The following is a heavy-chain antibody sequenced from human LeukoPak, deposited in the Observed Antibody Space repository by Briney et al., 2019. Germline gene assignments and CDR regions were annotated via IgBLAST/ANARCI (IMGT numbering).Heavy chain of an antibody. J-gene: IGHJ4*02. V-gene: IGHV3-64*01. CDR3: ARDRAGFWSGYLDY. CDR2: ISGNGGST. D-gene: IGHD3-3*01. CDR1: GFTFSTYA. Sequence: QPGGSLRLSCAASGFTFSTYALHWVRQAPGKGLEYVSAISGNGGSTYYAISVKGRLAISRDNSKNTVYLQMSSLRAEEMAVYYCARDRAGFWSGYLDYWGQGTLVTVSS.